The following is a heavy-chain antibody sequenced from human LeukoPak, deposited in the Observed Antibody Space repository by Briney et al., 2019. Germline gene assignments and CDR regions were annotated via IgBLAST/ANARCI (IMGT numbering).Heavy chain of an antibody. CDR2: IYYSGST. V-gene: IGHV4-59*01. D-gene: IGHD3-9*01. Sequence: SETLSLTCAVYGGSFSSYYWSWIRQPPGKGLEWIGYIYYSGSTNYNPSLKSRVTISVDTSMNQFSLRLSSVTAADTAVYYCARADILTGDWGDYWGQGTLVTVSS. J-gene: IGHJ4*02. CDR1: GGSFSSYY. CDR3: ARADILTGDWGDY.